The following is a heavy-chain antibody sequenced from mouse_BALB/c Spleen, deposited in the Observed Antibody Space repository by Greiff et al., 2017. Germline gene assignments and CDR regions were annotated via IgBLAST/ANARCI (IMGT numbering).Heavy chain of an antibody. Sequence: VQLQQSGAELVRPGVSVKISCKGSGYKFTDYAMHWVKQSHAKSLEWLGVISTYYGDASYNQKFKGKATMTVDKSSSTAYMELARLTSEDSAIYYCARKEDAMDYWGQGTSVTVSS. CDR1: GYKFTDYA. CDR2: ISTYYGDA. J-gene: IGHJ4*01. V-gene: IGHV1S137*01. CDR3: ARKEDAMDY.